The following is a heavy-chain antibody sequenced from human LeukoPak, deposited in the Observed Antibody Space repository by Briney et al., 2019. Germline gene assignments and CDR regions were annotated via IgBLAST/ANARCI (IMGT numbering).Heavy chain of an antibody. D-gene: IGHD3-3*01. V-gene: IGHV4-38-2*02. CDR2: INHSGST. CDR1: GYSISSGYY. J-gene: IGHJ6*03. CDR3: ARSIFGVVRYYYYYYMDV. Sequence: SETLSLTCTVSGYSISSGYYWGWIRQPPGKGLEWIGEINHSGSTNYNPSLKSRVTISVDTSKNQFSLKLSSVTAADTAVYYCARSIFGVVRYYYYYYMDVWGKGTTVTVSS.